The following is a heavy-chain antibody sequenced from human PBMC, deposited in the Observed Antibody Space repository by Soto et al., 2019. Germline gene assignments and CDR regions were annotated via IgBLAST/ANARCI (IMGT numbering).Heavy chain of an antibody. CDR1: GYTFTRYT. J-gene: IGHJ5*02. CDR2: INPDNGNT. CDR3: ARGIETGKLDP. Sequence: ASVKVSCKASGYTFTRYTMNWVRQAPGQRLEWMGWINPDNGNTKSSQKFQDRVIITRDTSASTAYMDLSSLRSEDTAVYYCARGIETGKLDPWGKGTLGTVSS. V-gene: IGHV1-3*01. D-gene: IGHD2-15*01.